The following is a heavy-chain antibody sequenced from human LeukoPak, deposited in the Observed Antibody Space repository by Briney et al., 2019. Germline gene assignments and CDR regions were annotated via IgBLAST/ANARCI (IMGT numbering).Heavy chain of an antibody. D-gene: IGHD6-19*01. Sequence: SETLSLTCTVSGYSISRGDYWGWIRQPAGKELEWIGSIYHSGSTYYNPSLESRISISVDTSKNQFSLKLNSVTAADTVVYFCARDGGGRVAVAGLWYNWGQGTLVTVSS. J-gene: IGHJ4*02. CDR3: ARDGGGRVAVAGLWYN. V-gene: IGHV4-38-2*02. CDR1: GYSISRGDY. CDR2: IYHSGST.